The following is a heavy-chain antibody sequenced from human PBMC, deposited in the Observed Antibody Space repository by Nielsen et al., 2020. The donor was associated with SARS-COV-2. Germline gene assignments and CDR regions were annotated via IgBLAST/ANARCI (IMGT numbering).Heavy chain of an antibody. CDR1: GFTFSSLW. D-gene: IGHD6-13*01. Sequence: GESLKISCAASGFTFSSLWMSWVRQVPGKGLEWVADIKPDGSEKVYVDSVKGRFTISRDNAKNFVYLQMNSLRAEDTALYYCVRDKIIVAAGSGAFDVWGQGTMVTVSS. CDR2: IKPDGSEK. CDR3: VRDKIIVAAGSGAFDV. J-gene: IGHJ3*01. V-gene: IGHV3-7*03.